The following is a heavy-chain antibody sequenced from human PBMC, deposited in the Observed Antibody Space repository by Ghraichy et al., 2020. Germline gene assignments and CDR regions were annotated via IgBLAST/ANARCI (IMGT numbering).Heavy chain of an antibody. CDR3: ARDVVPSATKYGLDV. Sequence: SETLSLTFTVSGGSISSYYWNWIRQPPGKGLEWIGYIYYSGSTNYNSSLKSRVTISVDPSKNQFSLKLSSVTAADTAVYYCARDVVPSATKYGLDVWGQGTTVTVCS. CDR1: GGSISSYY. J-gene: IGHJ6*02. D-gene: IGHD2-2*01. V-gene: IGHV4-59*01. CDR2: IYYSGST.